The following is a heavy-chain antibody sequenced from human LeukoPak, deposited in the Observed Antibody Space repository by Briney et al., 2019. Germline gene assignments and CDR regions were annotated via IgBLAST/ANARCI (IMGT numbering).Heavy chain of an antibody. V-gene: IGHV1-18*01. CDR1: GYTFTSYG. Sequence: ASVKVSCKASGYTFTSYGISWVRQAPGQGPEWMGWISAYNGNTNYAQKLQGRVTMTTDTSTSTAYMELRSLRSDDTAVYYCARGIRPQHPQLELRYYFDYWGQGTLVTVSS. D-gene: IGHD1-7*01. CDR2: ISAYNGNT. CDR3: ARGIRPQHPQLELRYYFDY. J-gene: IGHJ4*02.